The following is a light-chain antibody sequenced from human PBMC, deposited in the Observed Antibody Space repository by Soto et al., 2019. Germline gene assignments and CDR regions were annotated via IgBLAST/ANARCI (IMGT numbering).Light chain of an antibody. CDR3: QQSYRSPYT. CDR1: QSINIY. Sequence: QLTQSPSSLSASVGDRVTVTCRASQSINIYLNWYQQKPGKAPTLLIYGASTLQSGVPSRFSGGGSRTDFTLTISSLQTEDFSTYYCQQSYRSPYTFGQGTKLEI. V-gene: IGKV1-39*01. J-gene: IGKJ2*01. CDR2: GAS.